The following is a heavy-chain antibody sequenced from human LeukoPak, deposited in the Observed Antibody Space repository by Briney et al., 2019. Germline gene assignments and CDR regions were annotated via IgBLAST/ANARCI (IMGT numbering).Heavy chain of an antibody. CDR1: GFTFSSYW. Sequence: GGSLRLSCAASGFTFSSYWMSWVRQAPGKGLEWVANIKQDGSGKYYVDSVKGRFTISRDNAKNSLYLQMNSLRAEDTAVYYCARERPLWFGEPSSLDYWGQGTLVTVSS. J-gene: IGHJ4*02. V-gene: IGHV3-7*05. CDR2: IKQDGSGK. D-gene: IGHD3-10*01. CDR3: ARERPLWFGEPSSLDY.